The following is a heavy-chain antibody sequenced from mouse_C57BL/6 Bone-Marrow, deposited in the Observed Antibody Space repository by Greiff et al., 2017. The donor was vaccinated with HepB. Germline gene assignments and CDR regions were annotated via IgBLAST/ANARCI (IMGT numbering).Heavy chain of an antibody. CDR3: VGQPYYYGSRYDWYFDV. CDR1: GFSFNTYA. CDR2: IRSKSNNYAT. V-gene: IGHV10-1*01. D-gene: IGHD1-1*01. J-gene: IGHJ1*03. Sequence: EVQLVESGGGLVQPKGSLKLSCAASGFSFNTYAMNWVRQAPGKGLEWVARIRSKSNNYATYYADSVKDRFTISRDESESMLYLQMNNLKTEDTAMYYCVGQPYYYGSRYDWYFDVWGTGTTVTVSS.